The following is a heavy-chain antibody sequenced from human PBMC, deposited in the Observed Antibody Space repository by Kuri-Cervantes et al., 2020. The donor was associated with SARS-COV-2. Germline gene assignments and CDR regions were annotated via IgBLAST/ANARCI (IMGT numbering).Heavy chain of an antibody. D-gene: IGHD5-18*01. CDR2: ISAYNGNT. CDR1: GYTFTSYG. J-gene: IGHJ6*03. V-gene: IGHV1-18*01. CDR3: AGRGHSYGYEGYYYYMDV. Sequence: ASVKVSCKASGYTFTSYGISWVRQAPGQGLEWMGWISAYNGNTNYAQKLQGRVTMTTDTSTSTAYMELRSLRSDDTAVYYCAGRGHSYGYEGYYYYMDVWGKGTTVTVSS.